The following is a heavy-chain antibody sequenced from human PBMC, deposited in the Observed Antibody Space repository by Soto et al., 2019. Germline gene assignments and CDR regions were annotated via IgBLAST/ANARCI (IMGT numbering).Heavy chain of an antibody. CDR1: GFTFSSYA. CDR2: ISASGGST. J-gene: IGHJ6*02. V-gene: IGHV3-23*01. CDR3: AKRITLVRGVTYYHYSMDV. Sequence: EVQLLESGGGLVQPGGSLRLSCAASGFTFSSYAMSWVRQAPGKGLEWVSSISASGGSTYYTDSMKGRFTISRDNSKNTVYLQMNSLRAEDTALYHCAKRITLVRGVTYYHYSMDVWGQGTTVTVSS. D-gene: IGHD3-10*01.